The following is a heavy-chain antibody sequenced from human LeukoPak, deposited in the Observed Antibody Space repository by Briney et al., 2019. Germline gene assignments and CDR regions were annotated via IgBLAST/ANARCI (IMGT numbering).Heavy chain of an antibody. V-gene: IGHV3-21*01. J-gene: IGHJ4*02. Sequence: GGSLRLSCAASGFTFSSYSMNWVRQAPGKGLEWASSISSSSSYIYYADSVKGRFTISRDNAKNSLYLQMNSLRAEDTAVYYCARERLRVPDYWGQGTLVTVSS. CDR2: ISSSSSYI. D-gene: IGHD4-17*01. CDR3: ARERLRVPDY. CDR1: GFTFSSYS.